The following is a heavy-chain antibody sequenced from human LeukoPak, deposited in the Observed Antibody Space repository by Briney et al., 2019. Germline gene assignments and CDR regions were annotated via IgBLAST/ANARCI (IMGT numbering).Heavy chain of an antibody. J-gene: IGHJ5*02. D-gene: IGHD3-10*01. CDR1: GGSISSYY. CDR3: ARGGSYGSGNDFRFDP. CDR2: IHYTGST. V-gene: IGHV4-59*01. Sequence: SETLSLTCTVSGGSISSYYWGWIRQSPGKGLECIGYIHYTGSTNYNPSLQSRVTISVETSKNQFSLKLKSVTAADAAVYYCARGGSYGSGNDFRFDPSGQGTLVTVSS.